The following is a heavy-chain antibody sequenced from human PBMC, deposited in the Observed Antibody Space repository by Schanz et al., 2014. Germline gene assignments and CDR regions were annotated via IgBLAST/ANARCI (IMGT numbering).Heavy chain of an antibody. CDR1: GFNFSNYD. V-gene: IGHV3-7*01. CDR3: ARDGAELYYFDD. CDR2: INQDGSEK. Sequence: VQLVESGGGVVQPGRSLRLSCAASGFNFSNYDIHWVRQAPGKGLEWVANINQDGSEKYYVDSVKGRFTISRDNAKNSLYLQMNGLRAEDTAVFYCARDGAELYYFDDWGQGTLVTVSS. J-gene: IGHJ4*02. D-gene: IGHD1-1*01.